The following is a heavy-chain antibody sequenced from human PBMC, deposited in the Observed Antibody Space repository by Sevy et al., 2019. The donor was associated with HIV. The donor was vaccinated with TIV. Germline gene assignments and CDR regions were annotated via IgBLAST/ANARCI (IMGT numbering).Heavy chain of an antibody. V-gene: IGHV3-7*01. J-gene: IGHJ4*02. CDR2: IKQDGSDK. CDR1: GFTLSNYW. CDR3: ARDLCSEGYYENY. D-gene: IGHD1-26*01. Sequence: GGSLRLSCAASGFTLSNYWMSWVRQAPGKGLEWVANIKQDGSDKYYVDSVKGRFTISRDNAKNSLYLQMNSLRAEDTAVYYCARDLCSEGYYENYWGQGTLVTVSS.